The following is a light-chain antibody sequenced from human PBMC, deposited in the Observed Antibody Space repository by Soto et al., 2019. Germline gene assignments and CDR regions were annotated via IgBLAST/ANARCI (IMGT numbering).Light chain of an antibody. CDR2: GAS. CDR1: QSIRFDY. V-gene: IGKV3-20*01. J-gene: IGKJ1*01. Sequence: IVLTQSPGTLSLSPGERATLSCRASQSIRFDYLAWYQLKPGQAPRLLIHGASSRAPGIPDRFSGSGSGTDFPLTIDRLEPEDFAVYYCQQYRWSPWTFGQGTKVEIK. CDR3: QQYRWSPWT.